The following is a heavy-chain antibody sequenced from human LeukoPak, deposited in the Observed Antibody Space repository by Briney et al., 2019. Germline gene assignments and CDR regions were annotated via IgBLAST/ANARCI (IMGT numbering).Heavy chain of an antibody. V-gene: IGHV1-69*04. J-gene: IGHJ6*02. Sequence: SVKVSCKASGGTFSSYAISWVRQAPGQGLEWMGRIIPILGIANYAQKFQGRVTITADKSTSTAYMELSSLRSEDTAVYYCARDRTGKSDYYYGMDVWGQGTTVTVSS. CDR2: IIPILGIA. CDR3: ARDRTGKSDYYYGMDV. CDR1: GGTFSSYA. D-gene: IGHD3/OR15-3a*01.